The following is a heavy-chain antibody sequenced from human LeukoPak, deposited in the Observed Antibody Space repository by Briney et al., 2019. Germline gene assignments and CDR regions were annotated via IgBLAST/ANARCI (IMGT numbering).Heavy chain of an antibody. CDR2: IDGNGDVT. CDR3: AKKLFSGNSPVDY. CDR1: GFTFCYYS. D-gene: IGHD1-26*01. V-gene: IGHV3-23*01. J-gene: IGHJ4*02. Sequence: PGGSLRLSRAASGFTFCYYSMTWVRQAPGKGLEWVSIIDGNGDVTFYADSVEGRFTISRDNSKSTVFLQMNSLRAEDTAVYYCAKKLFSGNSPVDYWGQGALVTVSS.